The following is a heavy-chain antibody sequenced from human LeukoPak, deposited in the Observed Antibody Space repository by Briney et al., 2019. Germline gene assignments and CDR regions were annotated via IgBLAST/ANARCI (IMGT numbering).Heavy chain of an antibody. CDR2: ISSSGSTI. CDR1: GFTFSISN. Sequence: GGSLRLSCAASGFTFSISNMNWVRQTPGKGLEWVSYISSSGSTIYYADSVKGRFTISRDNAKNSLYLQMNGLRAEDTAVYYCARDNHGGNPFFDYWGQGTLVTVSS. V-gene: IGHV3-48*04. CDR3: ARDNHGGNPFFDY. J-gene: IGHJ4*02. D-gene: IGHD4-23*01.